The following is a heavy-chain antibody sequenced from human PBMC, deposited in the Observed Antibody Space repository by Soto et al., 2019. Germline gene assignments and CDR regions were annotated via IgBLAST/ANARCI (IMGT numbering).Heavy chain of an antibody. J-gene: IGHJ3*02. V-gene: IGHV1-2*02. CDR1: GYPVTAYY. Sequence: QLHLVQSGAVVKKPGASVTVSCSASGYPVTAYYMHWVRQAPGRGLEWMGGINPATGAAKYTQTFQGRVTVTRDTSTGTVFMELGGLTPEATAGFYCASGGGVGVAGSAAFDMWGQGTLVTVSS. D-gene: IGHD3-3*01. CDR3: ASGGGVGVAGSAAFDM. CDR2: INPATGAA.